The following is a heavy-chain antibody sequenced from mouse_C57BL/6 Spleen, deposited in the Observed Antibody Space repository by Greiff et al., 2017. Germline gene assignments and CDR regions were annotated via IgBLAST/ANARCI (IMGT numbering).Heavy chain of an antibody. CDR3: ARCSLYYYAMDY. CDR2: IYPGSGNT. Sequence: QVQLQQSGAELVRPGASVKLSCKASGYTFTDYYINWVKQRPGQGLEWIARIYPGSGNTYYNEKFKGKATLTAEKSSSTAYMQLSSLTSEDSAVYFCARCSLYYYAMDYWGQGTSVTVSS. V-gene: IGHV1-76*01. CDR1: GYTFTDYY. J-gene: IGHJ4*01.